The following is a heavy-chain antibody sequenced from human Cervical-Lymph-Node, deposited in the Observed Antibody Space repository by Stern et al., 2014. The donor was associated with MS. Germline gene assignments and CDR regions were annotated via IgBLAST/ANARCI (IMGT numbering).Heavy chain of an antibody. CDR3: ARERAMVRYYYYGMDV. V-gene: IGHV1-2*02. CDR1: GYTFTGYY. CDR2: INPNSGGT. J-gene: IGHJ6*02. Sequence: VQLVESGAEVKKPGASVKVSCKASGYTFTGYYMHWVRQAPGQGLEWMGWINPNSGGTNYAQKFQGRVTMTRDTSISTAYMELSRLRSDDTAVYYCARERAMVRYYYYGMDVWGQGTTVTVSS. D-gene: IGHD5-18*01.